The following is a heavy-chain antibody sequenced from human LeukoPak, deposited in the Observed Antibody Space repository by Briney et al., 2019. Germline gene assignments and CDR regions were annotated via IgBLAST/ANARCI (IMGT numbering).Heavy chain of an antibody. CDR1: GFTFSIYG. D-gene: IGHD2-2*01. CDR2: IRSDGKSK. J-gene: IGHJ5*02. CDR3: AKDFDGSSYGILDT. Sequence: GGSLRLSCAASGFTFSIYGMHWVRQAPGKGLEWVAFIRSDGKSKYYGDSVKGRITISRDNSQNTLSLQVNSLRAEDTAVYYCAKDFDGSSYGILDTWGQGTLVTVSS. V-gene: IGHV3-30*02.